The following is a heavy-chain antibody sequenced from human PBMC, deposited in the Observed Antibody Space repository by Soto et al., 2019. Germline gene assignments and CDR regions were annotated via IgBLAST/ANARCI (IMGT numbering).Heavy chain of an antibody. V-gene: IGHV4-59*01. Sequence: SETLSLTCTVSGGSISSYYWSWIRQPPGKGLEWIGYIYYSGSTNYNPSLKSRVTISVDTSKNQFSLKLSSVTAADTAVYYCARFQPVTVLRFLEWLPTQYYMDVWGKGTTVTVSS. CDR3: ARFQPVTVLRFLEWLPTQYYMDV. CDR2: IYYSGST. CDR1: GGSISSYY. D-gene: IGHD3-3*01. J-gene: IGHJ6*03.